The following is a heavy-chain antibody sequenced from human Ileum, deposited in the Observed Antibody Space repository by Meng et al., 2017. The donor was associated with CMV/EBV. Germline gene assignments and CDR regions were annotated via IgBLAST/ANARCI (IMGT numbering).Heavy chain of an antibody. D-gene: IGHD3-10*01. V-gene: IGHV1-8*01. Sequence: ASVKVSCKASGYTFTSYDINWVRQATGQGLEWLGWMNSNSGNTGYAQKFQGRVTMTRNNSISTAYMALSSLRSEDTAVDYWARTYTSTGGGYSWFDPWGQGTLVTVSS. CDR2: MNSNSGNT. CDR1: GYTFTSYD. CDR3: ARTYTSTGGGYSWFDP. J-gene: IGHJ5*02.